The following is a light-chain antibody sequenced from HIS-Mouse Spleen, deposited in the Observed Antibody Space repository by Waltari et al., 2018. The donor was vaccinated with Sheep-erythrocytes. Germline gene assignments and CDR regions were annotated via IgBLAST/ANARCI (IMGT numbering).Light chain of an antibody. CDR1: QSACVSD. CDR2: GAS. V-gene: IGKV3-20*01. J-gene: IGKJ1*01. Sequence: SSRANQSACVSDLAWDHQEPGQAPRLLIYGASSRATGIPDRFSGSGSGRDFTLTLSRLESEDFAVYYCQQDGSSPWTFGQGTKVEIK. CDR3: QQDGSSPWT.